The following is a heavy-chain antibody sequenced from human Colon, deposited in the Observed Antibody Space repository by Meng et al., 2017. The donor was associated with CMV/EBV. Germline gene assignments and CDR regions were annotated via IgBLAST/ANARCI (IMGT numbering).Heavy chain of an antibody. V-gene: IGHV1-2*02. Sequence: QVQLVRAGAEVKKPGASVKVSCKASGYTFTGYYMHWVRQAPGQGLEWMGWINPNSGGTNYAQKFQGRVTMTRDTSISTAYMELSRLRSDDTAVYYCATVSSGYYLYFQHWGQGTLVTVSS. CDR3: ATVSSGYYLYFQH. CDR2: INPNSGGT. CDR1: GYTFTGYY. J-gene: IGHJ1*01. D-gene: IGHD3-22*01.